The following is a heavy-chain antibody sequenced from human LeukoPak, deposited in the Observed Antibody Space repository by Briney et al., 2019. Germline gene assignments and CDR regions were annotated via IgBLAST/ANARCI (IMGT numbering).Heavy chain of an antibody. CDR3: AKDRALGAVADPFDH. CDR1: GFTFSSYG. CDR2: ISYDGSNK. D-gene: IGHD6-19*01. V-gene: IGHV3-30*18. Sequence: GGSLRLSCAASGFTFSSYGMHWVRQAPGKGLEWVAVISYDGSNKYYADSVKGRFTISRDNSKNTLFLQMNSLRAEDTAVYFCAKDRALGAVADPFDHWGQGTLVTVSS. J-gene: IGHJ4*02.